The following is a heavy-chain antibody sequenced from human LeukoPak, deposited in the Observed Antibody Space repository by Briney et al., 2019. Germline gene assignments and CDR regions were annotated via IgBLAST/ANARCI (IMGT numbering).Heavy chain of an antibody. CDR3: ARDLRPDY. J-gene: IGHJ4*02. D-gene: IGHD3-3*01. CDR1: GFPFSSYA. CDR2: ITSSSTYI. Sequence: GGSLRLSCAASGFPFSSYAMTWVRQAPGKGLEWVSSITSSSTYIYYADSVKGRFTTSRDNAKNSLYLQMNSLRAEDTAVYYCARDLRPDYWGQGTLVTVSS. V-gene: IGHV3-21*01.